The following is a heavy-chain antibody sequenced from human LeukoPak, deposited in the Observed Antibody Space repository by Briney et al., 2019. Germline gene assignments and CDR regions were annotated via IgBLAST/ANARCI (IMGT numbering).Heavy chain of an antibody. Sequence: GGSLRLSCAASGFTFSSYAMSWVRQAPGKGLEWVSAISGSGGSTYYADSVKGRFTISRDNSKNTLYLQMNSLRAEDTAVYYCAKPQPWKVFSAEYFQHWGQGTLVTVSS. D-gene: IGHD1-1*01. J-gene: IGHJ1*01. V-gene: IGHV3-23*01. CDR2: ISGSGGST. CDR3: AKPQPWKVFSAEYFQH. CDR1: GFTFSSYA.